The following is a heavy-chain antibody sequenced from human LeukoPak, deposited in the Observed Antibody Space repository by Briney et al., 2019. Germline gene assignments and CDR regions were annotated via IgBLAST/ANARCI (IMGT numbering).Heavy chain of an antibody. D-gene: IGHD2-8*02. J-gene: IGHJ2*01. CDR1: GFTFSSYG. V-gene: IGHV3-30*03. Sequence: GGSLRLSCAAPGFTFSSYGMHWVRQAPGKGLEWVALISYDGTNKYYADSVKGRFTISRDDSKNTLYLQMNSLRAEDTAVYYCARDEAYPGGFLDLWGRGTLVTVSS. CDR2: ISYDGTNK. CDR3: ARDEAYPGGFLDL.